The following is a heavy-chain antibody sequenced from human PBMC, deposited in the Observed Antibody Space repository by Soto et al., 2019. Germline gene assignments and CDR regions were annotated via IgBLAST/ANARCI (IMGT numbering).Heavy chain of an antibody. CDR2: INHSGST. J-gene: IGHJ5*02. CDR1: GGSISGYY. CDR3: ARGSDCSGGSCYSDWFDP. V-gene: IGHV4-34*01. D-gene: IGHD2-15*01. Sequence: PSETLSLTCTVSGGSISGYYWSWIRQPPGKGLEWIGEINHSGSTNYNPSLKSRVTISVDTSKNQFSLKLSSVTAADTAVYYCARGSDCSGGSCYSDWFDPWGQGTLVTSPQ.